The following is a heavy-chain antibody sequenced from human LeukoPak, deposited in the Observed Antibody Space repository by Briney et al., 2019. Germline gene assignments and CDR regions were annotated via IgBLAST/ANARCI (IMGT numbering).Heavy chain of an antibody. D-gene: IGHD4-11*01. V-gene: IGHV3-21*01. J-gene: IGHJ6*03. CDR3: AKTTVTPPYYMDV. CDR1: GFTFSSYN. CDR2: ITTSSIYK. Sequence: GGSLRLSCAASGFTFSSYNMNWVRQAPGKGLEWVSSITTSSIYKYYGDSVKGRFTISRDNAKKSLYLQMNSLRAEETAVYYCAKTTVTPPYYMDVWGKGTTVTVSS.